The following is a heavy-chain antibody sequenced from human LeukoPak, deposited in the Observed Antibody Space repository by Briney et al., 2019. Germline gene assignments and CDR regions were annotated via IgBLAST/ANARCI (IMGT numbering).Heavy chain of an antibody. D-gene: IGHD2-15*01. Sequence: PSETLSLTCTVSGGSISGYYWSWIRQPAGKGLDWIGRIYSSGSTNYNPSLKSRVTMSVDTSKNQFSLKLSPVTAADTAVYYCARAYCSGGSCYSGFDYWGQGTLVTVSS. CDR1: GGSISGYY. CDR3: ARAYCSGGSCYSGFDY. V-gene: IGHV4-4*07. CDR2: IYSSGST. J-gene: IGHJ4*02.